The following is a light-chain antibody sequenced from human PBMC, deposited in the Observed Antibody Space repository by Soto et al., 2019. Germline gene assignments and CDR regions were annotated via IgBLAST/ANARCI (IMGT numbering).Light chain of an antibody. V-gene: IGKV3-15*01. Sequence: RGMTQSPVSLSVSPGERVTLSCRASQPISNNLAWYQQKPGQAPRLLIFDASTRATGIPARFSGSGSGTEFTLTIGSLPSEDFATYYCQQANDWPRTFGQGT. CDR3: QQANDWPRT. J-gene: IGKJ1*01. CDR1: QPISNN. CDR2: DAS.